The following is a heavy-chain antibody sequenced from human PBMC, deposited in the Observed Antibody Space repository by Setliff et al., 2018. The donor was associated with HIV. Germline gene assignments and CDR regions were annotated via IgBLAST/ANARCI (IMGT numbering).Heavy chain of an antibody. J-gene: IGHJ4*02. Sequence: PSETLSLTCTVSGGSISSGGYYWSWIRQHPGKGLEWIGYIYYSGSTYYNPSLKSRVTMSVDTSKNQFSLKLSSVTAADTAVYYCARQMPIPGIAITPVDYWGQGALVTVSS. CDR3: ARQMPIPGIAITPVDY. CDR1: GGSISSGGYY. V-gene: IGHV4-31*03. D-gene: IGHD5-12*01. CDR2: IYYSGST.